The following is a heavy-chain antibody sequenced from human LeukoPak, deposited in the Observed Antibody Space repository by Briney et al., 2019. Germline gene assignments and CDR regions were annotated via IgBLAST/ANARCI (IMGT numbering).Heavy chain of an antibody. Sequence: PGGSLRLSCAASGFTFSSYSMNWVRQAPGKGLEWVSSISSSSSYIYYADSVKGRFTISRDNAKNSLYLQMNSLRAEDTAVYYCAKGPTGYYYDSSGDFDYWSQGTLVTVSS. CDR3: AKGPTGYYYDSSGDFDY. D-gene: IGHD3-22*01. V-gene: IGHV3-21*01. J-gene: IGHJ4*02. CDR1: GFTFSSYS. CDR2: ISSSSSYI.